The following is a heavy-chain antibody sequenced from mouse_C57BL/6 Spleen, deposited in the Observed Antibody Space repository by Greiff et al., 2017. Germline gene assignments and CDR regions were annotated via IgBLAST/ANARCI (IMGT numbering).Heavy chain of an antibody. CDR1: GFSLTSYG. CDR3: AKTVYYGNYWYCDV. Sequence: QVQLKESGPGLVQPSQSLSITCTVSGFSLTSYGVHWVRQSPGKGLEWLGVIWRGGSTDYNAAFMSRLSITKDNSKSQVFFKMNSLQADDTAIYYCAKTVYYGNYWYCDVWGTGTTVTVSS. CDR2: IWRGGST. V-gene: IGHV2-5*01. J-gene: IGHJ1*03. D-gene: IGHD2-1*01.